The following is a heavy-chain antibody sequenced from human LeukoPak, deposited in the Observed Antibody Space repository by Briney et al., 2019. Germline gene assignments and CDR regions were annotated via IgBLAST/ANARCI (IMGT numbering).Heavy chain of an antibody. V-gene: IGHV4-4*02. CDR3: ARLSGTYSDYYYGMDV. CDR2: IYHSGST. J-gene: IGHJ6*02. Sequence: NPSETLSLTCAVSGGSISSSHWWSWVRQPPGKGLEWIGEIYHSGSTNYNPSLNSRVTMSVEKSRNQFSLKLISVTAADTAVYYCARLSGTYSDYYYGMDVWGQGTAVTVSS. CDR1: GGSISSSHW. D-gene: IGHD1-26*01.